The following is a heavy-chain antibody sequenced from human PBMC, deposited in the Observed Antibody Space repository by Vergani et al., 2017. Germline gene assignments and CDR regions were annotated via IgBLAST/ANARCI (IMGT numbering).Heavy chain of an antibody. Sequence: QVQLVESGGGVVQPGGSLRLSCAASGFTLSRYGMHWVRQAPGKGLEWVAFIRYDANDKYYGDSVKGRFIISRDNSKNTLYLQMNSLRDEDTGVYYCARDLRLLYNRFDPWGQGTLVTVSS. D-gene: IGHD1-14*01. CDR1: GFTLSRYG. J-gene: IGHJ5*02. V-gene: IGHV3-30*02. CDR3: ARDLRLLYNRFDP. CDR2: IRYDANDK.